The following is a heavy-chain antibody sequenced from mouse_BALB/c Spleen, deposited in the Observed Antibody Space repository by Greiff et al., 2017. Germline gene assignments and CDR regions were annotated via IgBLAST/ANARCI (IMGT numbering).Heavy chain of an antibody. CDR3: ARGDYGSSYWYFDV. Sequence: EVQLQESGPGLVKPSQSLSLTCTVTGYSITSDYAWNWIRQFPGNKLEWMGYISYSGSTSYNPSLKSRISITRDTSKNQFFLQLNSVTTEDTATYYCARGDYGSSYWYFDVWGAGTTVTVSS. J-gene: IGHJ1*01. CDR1: GYSITSDYA. D-gene: IGHD1-1*01. CDR2: ISYSGST. V-gene: IGHV3-2*02.